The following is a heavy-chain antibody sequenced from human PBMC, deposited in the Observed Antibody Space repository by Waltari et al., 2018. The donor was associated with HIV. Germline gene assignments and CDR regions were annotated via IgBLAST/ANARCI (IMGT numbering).Heavy chain of an antibody. V-gene: IGHV3-21*01. J-gene: IGHJ5*02. CDR2: IGSLQNFI. CDR1: GFRCRDDN. CDR3: ARGPSSGWSWFDP. D-gene: IGHD6-19*01. Sequence: EVRLLESGGGLVRPGGSLRLSGAASGFRCRDDNMNWVRQGPGKGLEWVASIGSLQNFIHYADSVKGRFTVSRDNAKNSLYLQMNSLTAEDTAVYYCARGPSSGWSWFDPWGQGTLVTVSS.